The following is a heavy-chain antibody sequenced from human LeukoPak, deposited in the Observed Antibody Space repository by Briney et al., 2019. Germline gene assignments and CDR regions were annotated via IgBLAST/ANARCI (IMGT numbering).Heavy chain of an antibody. V-gene: IGHV1-8*01. CDR1: GYTFTSYD. J-gene: IGHJ4*02. Sequence: ASVKVPCKTSGYTFTSYDINWVRQATGQGPEWMGWMNPNSGNTGYAQKFQGRVTLTRDTSKNTAYLELSSLRSQDTAVYYCARRADNYDSSCYQHWGQGTLVAVSS. CDR2: MNPNSGNT. CDR3: ARRADNYDSSCYQH. D-gene: IGHD3-22*01.